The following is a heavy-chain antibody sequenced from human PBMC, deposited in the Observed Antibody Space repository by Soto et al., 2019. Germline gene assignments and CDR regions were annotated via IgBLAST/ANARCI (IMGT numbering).Heavy chain of an antibody. J-gene: IGHJ5*02. CDR2: ISGSGGST. CDR1: GFTFSSYA. D-gene: IGHD6-13*01. V-gene: IGHV3-23*01. CDR3: AKESWTAAVPEPWFDP. Sequence: PGGSLSVSCAASGFTFSSYAMSWVRQAPGKGLEWVSAISGSGGSTYYADSVKGRFTISRDNSKNTLYLQMNSLRAEDTAVYYCAKESWTAAVPEPWFDPRGQRSLVIVSA.